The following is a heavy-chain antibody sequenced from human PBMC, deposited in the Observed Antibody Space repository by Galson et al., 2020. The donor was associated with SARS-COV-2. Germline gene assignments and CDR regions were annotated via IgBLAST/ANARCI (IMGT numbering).Heavy chain of an antibody. CDR3: ARGNYDILTGYYGSYYYYYMDV. CDR1: GFTFSSYD. Sequence: GESLKISCAASGFTFSSYDMHWVRQATGKGLEWVSAIGTAGDTYYPGSVTGRFTISRENAKNSLYLQMNSLRAGDTAVYYCARGNYDILTGYYGSYYYYYMDVWGKGTTVTVSS. J-gene: IGHJ6*03. CDR2: IGTAGDT. V-gene: IGHV3-13*04. D-gene: IGHD3-9*01.